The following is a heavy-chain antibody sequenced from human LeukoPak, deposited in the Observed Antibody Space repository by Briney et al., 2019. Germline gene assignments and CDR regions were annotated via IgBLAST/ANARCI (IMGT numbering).Heavy chain of an antibody. D-gene: IGHD1-20*01. V-gene: IGHV5-51*01. CDR1: GYSFTNYW. CDR3: ATRITASAAFDM. Sequence: GESLKISCQGSGYSFTNYWVGWVRQMPGKGLEWMGIIYPGDSDTRYSPSFQGQVTISADKSISTAYLQWSSQKASDTAMYYCATRITASAAFDMWGQGTMVTVSS. CDR2: IYPGDSDT. J-gene: IGHJ3*02.